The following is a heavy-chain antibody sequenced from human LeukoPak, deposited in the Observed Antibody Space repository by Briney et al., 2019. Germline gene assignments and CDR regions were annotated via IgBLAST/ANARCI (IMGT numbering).Heavy chain of an antibody. Sequence: PGGSLRLSCSVSGFTFSSYAMHWVRQAPGKGLVWVSRINSDGSSTSYADSVKGRFTISRDNAKNTLYLRMNSLRAEDTAVYYCARDLDTAMVDYWGQGTLVTVSS. CDR3: ARDLDTAMVDY. J-gene: IGHJ4*02. CDR2: INSDGSST. D-gene: IGHD5-18*01. CDR1: GFTFSSYA. V-gene: IGHV3-74*01.